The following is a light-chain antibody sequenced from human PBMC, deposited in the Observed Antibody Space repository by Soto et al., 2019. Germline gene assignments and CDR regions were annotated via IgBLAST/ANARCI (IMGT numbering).Light chain of an antibody. CDR2: GNS. CDR3: QSYDSSLSGSYV. V-gene: IGLV1-40*01. Sequence: QSVLTQPPAVSAAPGQRVTISCAGSSSNIGAGYDVHWYQQLPGTAPKLLIYGNSNRPSGVPDRFSGSKSGTSASLAITGLQAEDEADYYCQSYDSSLSGSYVFGTGTKVPVL. J-gene: IGLJ1*01. CDR1: SSNIGAGYD.